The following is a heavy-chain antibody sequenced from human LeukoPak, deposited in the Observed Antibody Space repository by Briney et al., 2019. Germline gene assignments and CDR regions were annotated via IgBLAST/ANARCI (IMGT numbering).Heavy chain of an antibody. V-gene: IGHV4-31*03. D-gene: IGHD2-15*01. J-gene: IGHJ4*02. CDR1: GSISTGGYH. Sequence: SETLSLTCSVSGSISTGGYHWSWIRQQPGKGLEWMGYIYYRGSGHYNPSLKSRITISVDRSRDQFSLTLSSVTAADTAVYYCARAARYCSGGSCYFFDYWGRGTLVTVSS. CDR3: ARAARYCSGGSCYFFDY. CDR2: IYYRGSG.